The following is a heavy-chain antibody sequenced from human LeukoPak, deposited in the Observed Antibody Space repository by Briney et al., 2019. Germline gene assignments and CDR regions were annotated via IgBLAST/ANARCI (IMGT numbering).Heavy chain of an antibody. Sequence: HWASVKVSCKASGYPFTDYYIYWLRQAPGQGPEWMGWINPKTGGTHFAQDFQARVTMTSDTSVSTAYLELSSLKSDDTAVYYCARGTPWFDPWGQGTLVTVSS. CDR1: GYPFTDYY. CDR2: INPKTGGT. V-gene: IGHV1-2*02. CDR3: ARGTPWFDP. J-gene: IGHJ5*02.